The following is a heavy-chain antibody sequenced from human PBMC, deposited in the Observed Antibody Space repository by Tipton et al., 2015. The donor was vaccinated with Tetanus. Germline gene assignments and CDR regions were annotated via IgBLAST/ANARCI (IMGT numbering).Heavy chain of an antibody. Sequence: QVQLVQSGPEVKKPGASVKVSCKASGYTFTSYDINWVRQATGQGLEWMGWMNPNSGNTGYAQKFQGRVTMTRNTSISTAYMELSSLRYADTAGYYCVSRVYDSEETRIDYWGQGTLVSVSS. CDR1: GYTFTSYD. J-gene: IGHJ4*02. CDR3: VSRVYDSEETRIDY. CDR2: MNPNSGNT. V-gene: IGHV1-8*01. D-gene: IGHD3-22*01.